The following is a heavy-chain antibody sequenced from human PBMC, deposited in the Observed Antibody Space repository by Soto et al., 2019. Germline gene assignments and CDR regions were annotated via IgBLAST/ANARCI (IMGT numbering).Heavy chain of an antibody. V-gene: IGHV4-59*01. CDR2: IYYSGST. J-gene: IGHJ6*02. CDR3: AREAWRGGTHCTNGVCYTEGMDV. CDR1: GGSINSYY. D-gene: IGHD2-8*01. Sequence: PSETLSLTCTFSGGSINSYYWSWIRQPPGEGLDWSGYIYYSGSTNYNPSLKSRVTISVDTSKNQFSLKLSSVTAADTAVYYCAREAWRGGTHCTNGVCYTEGMDVWGQGTTVTVSS.